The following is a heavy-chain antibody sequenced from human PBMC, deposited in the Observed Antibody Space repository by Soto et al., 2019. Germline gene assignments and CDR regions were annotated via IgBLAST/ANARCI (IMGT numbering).Heavy chain of an antibody. J-gene: IGHJ4*02. CDR2: VYYTGST. V-gene: IGHV4-59*01. Sequence: QVQLQESGPGLVKPSETLSLTCSVSGVSISGSYWSWIRQSPGKGLEWLGYVYYTGSTNYSPSLRSRVSMSVDTSKSEFSRRLSSVTAADTAVYFWARSVAVPGAHIDYWGQGTQVTVSS. CDR1: GVSISGSY. CDR3: ARSVAVPGAHIDY. D-gene: IGHD6-19*01.